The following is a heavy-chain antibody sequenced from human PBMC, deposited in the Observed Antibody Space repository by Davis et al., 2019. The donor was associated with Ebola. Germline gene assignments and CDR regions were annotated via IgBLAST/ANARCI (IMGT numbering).Heavy chain of an antibody. CDR2: ISYDGSNK. Sequence: GGSLRLSCAASGFTFSSYGMHWVRQAPGKGLEWVAVISYDGSNKYYADSVKGRFTISRDNSKNTLYLQMNSLRAEDTAVYYCARGHYYYYGMDVWGQGTTVTVSS. V-gene: IGHV3-30*03. CDR1: GFTFSSYG. J-gene: IGHJ6*02. D-gene: IGHD3-10*01. CDR3: ARGHYYYYGMDV.